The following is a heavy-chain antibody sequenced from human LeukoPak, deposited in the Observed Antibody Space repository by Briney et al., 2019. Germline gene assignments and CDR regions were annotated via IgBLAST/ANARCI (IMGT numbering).Heavy chain of an antibody. Sequence: ASVKVSCKTSGYTFTGYYMHWVRQAPGQGLEWMGWINPNSGGTNYAQKFEGRVTMTRDTSISTAYMELSSLTSDDTALYYCARGYFGDYFDYWGRGTLVTVSS. V-gene: IGHV1-2*02. J-gene: IGHJ4*02. CDR1: GYTFTGYY. CDR2: INPNSGGT. D-gene: IGHD4-17*01. CDR3: ARGYFGDYFDY.